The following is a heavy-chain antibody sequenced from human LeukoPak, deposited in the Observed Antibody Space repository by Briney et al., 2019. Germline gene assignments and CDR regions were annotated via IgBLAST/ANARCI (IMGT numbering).Heavy chain of an antibody. D-gene: IGHD6-13*01. J-gene: IGHJ4*02. CDR1: GYSISSGYY. Sequence: PSETLSLTCAVSGYSISSGYYWGWIRQPPGKGLEWIGSIYHSGSTYYNPSLKSRVTISVDTSKNQFSLKLSSVTAADTAVYYCARHNPSIAAAGTPTFDYWGQGTLVTVSS. CDR3: ARHNPSIAAAGTPTFDY. V-gene: IGHV4-38-2*01. CDR2: IYHSGST.